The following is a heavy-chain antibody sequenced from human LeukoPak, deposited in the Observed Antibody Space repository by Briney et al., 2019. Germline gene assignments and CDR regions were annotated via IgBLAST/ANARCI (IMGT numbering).Heavy chain of an antibody. V-gene: IGHV1-3*01. CDR2: INAGNGNT. D-gene: IGHD6-13*01. Sequence: ASVKVSCKASGYTFTSYAMHWVRQAPGQRLEWMGWINAGNGNTKYSQKFQGRVTITRDTSASTAYMELSSLRSEDTAVYYCATRGYSSSWYQIGAEYFQHWGQGTLVTVSS. CDR3: ATRGYSSSWYQIGAEYFQH. CDR1: GYTFTSYA. J-gene: IGHJ1*01.